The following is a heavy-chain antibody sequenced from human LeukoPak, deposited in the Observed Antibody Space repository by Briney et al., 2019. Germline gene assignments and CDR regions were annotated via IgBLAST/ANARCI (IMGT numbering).Heavy chain of an antibody. Sequence: GGSLRLSCAASGFTFSSYAMHWVRQAPGKGLEWVAVISYDGSNKYYADSVKGRFTISRDNSKNTLYLQMNSLRAEDTAVYYCARDMGYCSSTSCYSRHFDYWGQGTLVTVSS. V-gene: IGHV3-30*04. D-gene: IGHD2-2*01. CDR2: ISYDGSNK. J-gene: IGHJ4*02. CDR3: ARDMGYCSSTSCYSRHFDY. CDR1: GFTFSSYA.